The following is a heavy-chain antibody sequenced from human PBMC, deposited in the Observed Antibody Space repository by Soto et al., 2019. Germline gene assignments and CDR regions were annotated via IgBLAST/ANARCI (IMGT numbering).Heavy chain of an antibody. CDR3: ASMPYYYDSSGYYYWYFDL. D-gene: IGHD3-22*01. CDR2: IYYSGST. J-gene: IGHJ2*01. CDR1: GGSISSYY. Sequence: QVQLQESGPGLVKPSETLSLTCTVSGGSISSYYWSWIRQPPGKGLEWIGYIYYSGSTNYNPSLKSRVTISVDTSKNQFSLKLSSVTAADTAVYYCASMPYYYDSSGYYYWYFDLWGRGTLVTVSS. V-gene: IGHV4-59*01.